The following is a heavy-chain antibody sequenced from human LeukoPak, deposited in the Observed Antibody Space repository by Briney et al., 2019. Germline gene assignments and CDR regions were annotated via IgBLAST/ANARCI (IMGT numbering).Heavy chain of an antibody. D-gene: IGHD3-9*01. V-gene: IGHV4-31*03. CDR1: GASFSSGGHY. CDR2: VHYSGST. CDR3: ARVLGYNILTAYYSYYFDY. Sequence: PSQTLSLTCTVSGASFSSGGHYWSWIRQHPGRGLGWIGYVHYSGSTYYNPSLKSRATISVDRSTNQFFLKLSSVTAADTAVYYCARVLGYNILTAYYSYYFDYWGQGTLVTVSS. J-gene: IGHJ4*02.